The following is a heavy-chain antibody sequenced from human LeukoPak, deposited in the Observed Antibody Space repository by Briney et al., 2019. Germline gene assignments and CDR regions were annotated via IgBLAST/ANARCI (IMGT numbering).Heavy chain of an antibody. J-gene: IGHJ4*02. V-gene: IGHV3-30*18. D-gene: IGHD4-17*01. CDR1: GFTFSSYG. CDR2: ISYDGSNK. Sequence: PGRSLRLSCAASGFTFSSYGMHWVRQAPGKGLEWVAVISYDGSNKYYADSVKGRFTISRGNSKNTLYLQMNSLRAEDTAVYYCAKVPHGDYAVDYWGQGTLVTVSS. CDR3: AKVPHGDYAVDY.